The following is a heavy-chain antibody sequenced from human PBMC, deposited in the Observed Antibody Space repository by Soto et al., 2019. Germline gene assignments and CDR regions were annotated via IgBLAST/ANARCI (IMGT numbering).Heavy chain of an antibody. J-gene: IGHJ6*02. V-gene: IGHV4-59*01. CDR2: IYYSGST. Sequence: LSLTCTISGGYISSYYWSWIRQAPGKGLEWIGYIYYSGSTYYNPSLKGRLTISVDTSKNQFSLKLSSVTAADTAVYYCARDTPYYYGIDVWGQGTTVTVSS. CDR3: ARDTPYYYGIDV. CDR1: GGYISSYY.